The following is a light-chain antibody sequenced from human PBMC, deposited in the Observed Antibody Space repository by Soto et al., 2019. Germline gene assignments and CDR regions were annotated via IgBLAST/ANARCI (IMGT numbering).Light chain of an antibody. V-gene: IGKV1-5*01. CDR1: QSLGSY. CDR2: DAS. CDR3: QQYNSYGT. Sequence: DIQMTQSPSTLSASVGDRVTITCRASQSLGSYLAWYRQKPGKAPNLLIYDASTLESGVPSRFSGSGSGTEFTLTISSLQPDDFATYYCQQYNSYGTFGQGTKVDNK. J-gene: IGKJ1*01.